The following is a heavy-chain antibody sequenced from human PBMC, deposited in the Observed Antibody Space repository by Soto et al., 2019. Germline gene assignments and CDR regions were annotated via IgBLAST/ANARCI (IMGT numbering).Heavy chain of an antibody. CDR2: IDPSDSYP. Sequence: PGESLKISCKGSGYSFTSYWISWVRQMPGKGLEWMGRIDPSDSYPNYSPSFQGHVTISADKSISTAYLQWSSLKASDTAMYYCARLSIVVVPAAIGNYYYYGMDVWGQGTTVTVSS. V-gene: IGHV5-10-1*01. D-gene: IGHD2-2*01. J-gene: IGHJ6*02. CDR3: ARLSIVVVPAAIGNYYYYGMDV. CDR1: GYSFTSYW.